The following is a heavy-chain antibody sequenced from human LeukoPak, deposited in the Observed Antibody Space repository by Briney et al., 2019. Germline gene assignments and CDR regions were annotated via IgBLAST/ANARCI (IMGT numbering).Heavy chain of an antibody. CDR3: ARAPTGYYFDY. J-gene: IGHJ4*02. CDR2: ISSSGSTI. D-gene: IGHD3-10*01. V-gene: IGHV3-48*03. CDR1: GFSFSSYE. Sequence: GGSLRLSCAASGFSFSSYEMNWVRQAPGKGLEWVSYISSSGSTIKYADSVKGRFTISRDNVENSVHLQMNSLRAEDTAVYFCARAPTGYYFDYWGLGTLVTVSS.